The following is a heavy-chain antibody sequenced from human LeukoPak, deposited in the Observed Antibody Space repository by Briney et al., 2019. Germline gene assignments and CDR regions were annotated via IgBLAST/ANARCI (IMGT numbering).Heavy chain of an antibody. CDR2: ISYDGGDT. Sequence: GRSLRLSCAASGFTFNSYGMHWVRQGPGKGLEWVAVISYDGGDTYYADSVKGRFTISRDNSKNTRSLQMNSPRAEDTAVYYCARALERFGEVDYWGQGTLVTVSS. J-gene: IGHJ4*02. CDR1: GFTFNSYG. D-gene: IGHD3-10*01. CDR3: ARALERFGEVDY. V-gene: IGHV3-30*03.